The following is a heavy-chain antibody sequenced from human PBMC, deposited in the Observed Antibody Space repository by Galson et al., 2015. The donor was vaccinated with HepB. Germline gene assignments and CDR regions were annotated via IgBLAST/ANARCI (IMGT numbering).Heavy chain of an antibody. V-gene: IGHV3-48*02. CDR1: GFTFSSYS. D-gene: IGHD3-3*01. Sequence: LRLSCAASGFTFSSYSTNWVRQAPGKGLEWVSYISSSSSTIYYADSVKGRFTISRDNAKNSLYLQMNSLRDEDTAVYYCARVYPPDYDFWSGYYQTRYYYGMDVWGQGTTVTVSS. CDR2: ISSSSSTI. J-gene: IGHJ6*02. CDR3: ARVYPPDYDFWSGYYQTRYYYGMDV.